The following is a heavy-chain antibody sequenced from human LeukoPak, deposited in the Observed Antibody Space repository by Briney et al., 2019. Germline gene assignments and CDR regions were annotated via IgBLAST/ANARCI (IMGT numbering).Heavy chain of an antibody. CDR3: ARDPSIAVAGIYGMDV. Sequence: PSQTLSLTCTVSGGSISSGSYYWSWIRRPAGKGLEWIGRIYTSGSTNYNPSLKSRVTISVDTSKNQFSLKLSSVTAADTAVYYCARDPSIAVAGIYGMDVWGQGTTVTVSS. D-gene: IGHD6-19*01. J-gene: IGHJ6*02. CDR2: IYTSGST. V-gene: IGHV4-61*02. CDR1: GGSISSGSYY.